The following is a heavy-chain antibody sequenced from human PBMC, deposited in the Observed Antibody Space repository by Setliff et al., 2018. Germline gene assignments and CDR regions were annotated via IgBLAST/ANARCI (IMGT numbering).Heavy chain of an antibody. J-gene: IGHJ4*02. Sequence: PGGSLRLSCAASGFTFSSYEMNWVRQAPGKGLEWVSYISSSGSTIYYADSVKGRFTISRDNAKNSLYLQMNSLRAEDMALYYCAKGYCSSTSCYVDYWGQGTLVTVSS. V-gene: IGHV3-48*03. CDR3: AKGYCSSTSCYVDY. D-gene: IGHD2-2*01. CDR1: GFTFSSYE. CDR2: ISSSGSTI.